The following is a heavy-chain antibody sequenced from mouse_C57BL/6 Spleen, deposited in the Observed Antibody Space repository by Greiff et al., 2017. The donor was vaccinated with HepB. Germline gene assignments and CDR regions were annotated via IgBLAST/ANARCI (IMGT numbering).Heavy chain of an antibody. CDR1: GYTFTSYG. J-gene: IGHJ3*01. CDR2: IYPRSGNT. D-gene: IGHD1-1*01. Sequence: QVQLQQSGAELARPGASVKLSCKASGYTFTSYGISWVKQRTGQGLEWIGEIYPRSGNTYYNEKFKGKATLTADKSASTAYMELRSLTSEDSAVYFCARGDYGSSPAWFAYWGQGTLVTVSA. V-gene: IGHV1-81*01. CDR3: ARGDYGSSPAWFAY.